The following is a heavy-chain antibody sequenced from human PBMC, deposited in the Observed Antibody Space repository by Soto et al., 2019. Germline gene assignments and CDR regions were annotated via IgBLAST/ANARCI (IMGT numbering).Heavy chain of an antibody. V-gene: IGHV4-59*08. J-gene: IGHJ4*02. D-gene: IGHD6-19*01. Sequence: TCTVSGDSISNYYWSWIRQAPGKGLEWIGYISLSGTTKYSPSLKSRVTISVDTSKNQLSLWLTSVTAADAAVYYCARRARSGWYYFDYWGQGTLVTVSS. CDR2: ISLSGTT. CDR1: GDSISNYY. CDR3: ARRARSGWYYFDY.